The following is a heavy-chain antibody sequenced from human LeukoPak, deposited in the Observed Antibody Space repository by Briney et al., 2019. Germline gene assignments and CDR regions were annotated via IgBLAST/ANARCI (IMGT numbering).Heavy chain of an antibody. CDR2: IWYDGSNK. D-gene: IGHD3-10*01. Sequence: PGGSLRLSCAASGFTFSSYGMHWVRQAPGKGLEWVAVIWYDGSNKYYADSVKGRFTIYRDNSKNTLYLQMNSLRAEDTAVYYCARGRDMVRGVQYYFDYWGQGTLVSVSS. CDR3: ARGRDMVRGVQYYFDY. V-gene: IGHV3-33*01. J-gene: IGHJ4*02. CDR1: GFTFSSYG.